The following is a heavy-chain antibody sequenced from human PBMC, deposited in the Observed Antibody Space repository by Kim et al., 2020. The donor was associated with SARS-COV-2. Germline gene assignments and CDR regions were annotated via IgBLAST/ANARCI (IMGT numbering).Heavy chain of an antibody. V-gene: IGHV4-39*02. CDR2: VYRSGSA. Sequence: SETLSLSCSVSGGSIASSAYYWAWIRQPPGKGLEWIATVYRSGSAHYNPSLRSRVTMSVDTSKNHFSLNMTSVTAAETAFYFCARESSVAGTWGFWGQGTLVTVSS. J-gene: IGHJ4*02. CDR3: ARESSVAGTWGF. D-gene: IGHD6-19*01. CDR1: GGSIASSAYY.